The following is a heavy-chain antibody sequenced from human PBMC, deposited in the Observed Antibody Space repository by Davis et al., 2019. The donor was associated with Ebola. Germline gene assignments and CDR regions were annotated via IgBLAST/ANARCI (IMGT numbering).Heavy chain of an antibody. CDR3: ARLTPLAPGGDDAFDI. CDR1: GFTFNDYY. J-gene: IGHJ3*02. D-gene: IGHD6-13*01. V-gene: IGHV3-11*06. Sequence: GGSLRLSCAASGFTFNDYYMSWIRQAPGKGLEWISYISSRSSNTNYADSVKGRFTVSRDNAKNSLYLQMNSLRAEDTAVYYCARLTPLAPGGDDAFDIWGQGTMVTVSS. CDR2: ISSRSSNT.